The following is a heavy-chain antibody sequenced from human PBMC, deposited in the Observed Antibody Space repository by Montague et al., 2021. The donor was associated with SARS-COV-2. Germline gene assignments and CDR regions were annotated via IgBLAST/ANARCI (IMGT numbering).Heavy chain of an antibody. Sequence: SETLSLTCSVSGGSIGSYYWGWIRQPPGKGLEWIGNMYYSGSTYYNPSLKSRVTISIDTSKNQFSLKLSFVTAADTAVYYCARDDIVLQGVTKGMDVWGQGTTVTVSS. CDR2: MYYSGST. D-gene: IGHD3-10*01. J-gene: IGHJ6*02. CDR3: ARDDIVLQGVTKGMDV. V-gene: IGHV4-39*07. CDR1: GGSIGSYY.